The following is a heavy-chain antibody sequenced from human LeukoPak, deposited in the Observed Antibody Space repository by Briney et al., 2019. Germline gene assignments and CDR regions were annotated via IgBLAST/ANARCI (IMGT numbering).Heavy chain of an antibody. CDR2: ISTSGTI. D-gene: IGHD1-26*01. V-gene: IGHV4-4*07. CDR3: AREVGSTGRALDI. J-gene: IGHJ3*02. Sequence: PSETLSLTCTLSGDSISSYFWSWIRQPAGKGLEWIGRISTSGTINYNASLKSRLTMSLDTSKHQFSLNLTSVTAADTAVYYCAREVGSTGRALDIWGQGTMVTVSS. CDR1: GDSISSYF.